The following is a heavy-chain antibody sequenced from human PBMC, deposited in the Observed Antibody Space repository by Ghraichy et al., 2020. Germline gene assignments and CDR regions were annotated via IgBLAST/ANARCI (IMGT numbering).Heavy chain of an antibody. V-gene: IGHV1-2*02. CDR1: GYTFTDYY. J-gene: IGHJ4*02. D-gene: IGHD1-7*01. CDR3: ARDTGTADY. Sequence: ASVKVSRKASGYTFTDYYIHWVRQAPGQGLEWVGWMNPKTGVTKYAQKFQGRVTMTRDTSMRLAYMELTILTSDDTAVYFCARDTGTADYWGQGTLITVSS. CDR2: MNPKTGVT.